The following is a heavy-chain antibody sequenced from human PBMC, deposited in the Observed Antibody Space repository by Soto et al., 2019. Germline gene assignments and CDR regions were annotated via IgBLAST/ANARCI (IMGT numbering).Heavy chain of an antibody. CDR2: ISSTTNYI. Sequence: PGGSLRLSCAASGFTFTRYSMNWVRQPPGKGLEWVSSISSTTNYIYYGDSMKGRFTISRDNAKNSLYLEMNSLRAEDTAVYYCARESEDFTSSFDDWGQGTLVTVSS. J-gene: IGHJ4*02. CDR1: GFTFTRYS. V-gene: IGHV3-21*06. CDR3: ARESEDFTSSFDD.